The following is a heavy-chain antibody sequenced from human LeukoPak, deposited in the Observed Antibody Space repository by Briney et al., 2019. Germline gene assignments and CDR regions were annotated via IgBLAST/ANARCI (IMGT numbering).Heavy chain of an antibody. CDR1: GFTFSSYG. J-gene: IGHJ6*02. Sequence: ETGGSLRLSCAASGFTFSSYGMHWVRQAPGKGLEWVAVISYDGSNKYYADSVKGRFTISRDNSKNTLYLQMNSLRAEDTAVYYCAKGTGATVTHYGMDVWGQGTTVTVSS. V-gene: IGHV3-30*18. D-gene: IGHD4-17*01. CDR2: ISYDGSNK. CDR3: AKGTGATVTHYGMDV.